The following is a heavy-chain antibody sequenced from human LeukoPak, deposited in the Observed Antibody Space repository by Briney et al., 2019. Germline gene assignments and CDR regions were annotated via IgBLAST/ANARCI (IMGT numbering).Heavy chain of an antibody. Sequence: GGSLRLSCAASGFTFSSYWMSWVRQAPGKGPEWVANIKQDGSEKYYVDSVKGRFTISRDNAKNSLYLQMNSLRAEDTAVYYCARLSSSSWSPFDYWGQGTLVTVSS. D-gene: IGHD6-13*01. J-gene: IGHJ4*02. CDR1: GFTFSSYW. CDR3: ARLSSSSWSPFDY. CDR2: IKQDGSEK. V-gene: IGHV3-7*01.